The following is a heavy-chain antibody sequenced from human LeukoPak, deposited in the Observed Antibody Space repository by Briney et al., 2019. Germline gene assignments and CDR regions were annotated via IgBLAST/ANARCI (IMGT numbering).Heavy chain of an antibody. J-gene: IGHJ3*02. V-gene: IGHV3-23*01. CDR2: ISGSGGST. D-gene: IGHD4-23*01. CDR1: GFTFSSYA. Sequence: GGSLRLSCAASGFTFSSYAMSWVRQAPGKGLERVSAISGSGGSTYYADSVKGRFTISRDNSKNTLYLQMNSLRAEDTAVYYCAKGGIGGTVVTFDAFDIWGQGTMVTVSS. CDR3: AKGGIGGTVVTFDAFDI.